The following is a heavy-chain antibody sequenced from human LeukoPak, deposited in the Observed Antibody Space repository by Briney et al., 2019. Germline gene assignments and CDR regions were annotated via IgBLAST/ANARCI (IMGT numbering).Heavy chain of an antibody. Sequence: SETLSLTCAVSGGSFSGYYWSWIRQPPGKGLEWIGEINHGRSTNYNPSLKSRVTMSVDTSKNQFSLKLSSVTAADTAVYYCARPGKIAVALFVPAGRGRAFDIWGQGTMVTVSS. D-gene: IGHD6-19*01. CDR2: INHGRST. CDR3: ARPGKIAVALFVPAGRGRAFDI. CDR1: GGSFSGYY. J-gene: IGHJ3*02. V-gene: IGHV4-34*01.